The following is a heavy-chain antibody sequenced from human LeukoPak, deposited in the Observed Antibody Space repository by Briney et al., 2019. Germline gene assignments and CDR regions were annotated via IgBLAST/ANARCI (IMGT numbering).Heavy chain of an antibody. J-gene: IGHJ4*02. V-gene: IGHV4-59*01. CDR2: IYYSGST. CDR3: ARASTYYYDSSGYYFFDY. CDR1: GGSISSYY. D-gene: IGHD3-22*01. Sequence: PSETLSLTCTVSGGSISSYYWSWIRQPPGKGLEWIGYIYYSGSTNYNPPLKSRVTISVDTSKNQFSLKLSSVTAADTAVYYCARASTYYYDSSGYYFFDYWGQGTLVTVSS.